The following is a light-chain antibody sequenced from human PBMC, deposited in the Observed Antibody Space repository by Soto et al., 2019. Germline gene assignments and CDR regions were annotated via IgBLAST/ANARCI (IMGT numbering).Light chain of an antibody. CDR1: QSVGSN. J-gene: IGKJ1*01. CDR2: GAS. CDR3: QQYNNWPPDRT. V-gene: IGKV3-15*01. Sequence: EIVMTQSPATLSVSPGERATLSCRASQSVGSNLAWYQQKPGQAPRLLIYGASTRATGIPARFSGSGSGTELTLNISSLQSEDFAIYFCQQYNNWPPDRTFGQGTKVEIK.